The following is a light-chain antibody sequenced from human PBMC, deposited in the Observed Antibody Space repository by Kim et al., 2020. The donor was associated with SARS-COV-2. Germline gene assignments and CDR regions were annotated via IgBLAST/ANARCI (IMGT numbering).Light chain of an antibody. CDR1: QSVSSN. Sequence: EIVMTQSPATLSVSPGERATLSCRASQSVSSNLAWYQQKPGQAPRLLIYGASTRATGIPARFSGSGSGTEFTLTISSQQSEDFAVYYCQKYNNWTPYTLGQGTKLEI. CDR2: GAS. V-gene: IGKV3-15*01. CDR3: QKYNNWTPYT. J-gene: IGKJ2*01.